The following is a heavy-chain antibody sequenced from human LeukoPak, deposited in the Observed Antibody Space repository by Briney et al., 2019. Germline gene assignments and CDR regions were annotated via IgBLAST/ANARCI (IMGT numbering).Heavy chain of an antibody. D-gene: IGHD3-3*01. J-gene: IGHJ4*02. V-gene: IGHV4-59*08. CDR3: ARTRHYDFWSGYLLDY. CDR1: GGSISSYY. Sequence: SETLSLTCTVSGGSISSYYWSWIRQPPGKGLEWIGYIYYSGSTNYNPSLKSRVTISVDTSKNQFSLKLSSVTATDTAVYYCARTRHYDFWSGYLLDYWGQGTLVTFSS. CDR2: IYYSGST.